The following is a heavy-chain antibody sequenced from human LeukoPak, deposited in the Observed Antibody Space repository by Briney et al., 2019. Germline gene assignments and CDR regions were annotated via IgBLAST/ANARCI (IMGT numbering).Heavy chain of an antibody. CDR1: GGTLSSYV. CDR2: IIPLFGTP. V-gene: IGHV1-69*13. Sequence: GASVKVSCKASGGTLSSYVINWVRQAPGQGLEWTGGIIPLFGTPNYAQRFQGRLTITADESTNTVYMELSSLRFDDTAVYYYASLPETYSSGLYTVDYWGQGTLLTVSS. CDR3: ASLPETYSSGLYTVDY. D-gene: IGHD6-19*01. J-gene: IGHJ4*02.